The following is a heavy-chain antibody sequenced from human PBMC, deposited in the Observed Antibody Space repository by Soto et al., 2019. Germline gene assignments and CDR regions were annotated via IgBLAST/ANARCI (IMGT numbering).Heavy chain of an antibody. CDR3: ARRLQWLVRDDAFDI. CDR2: IYYSGST. CDR1: GDSISRNSYY. Sequence: SETLSLTCSVSGDSISRNSYYWIWIRQPPGKGLEWIGSIYYSGSTYYNPSLKSRVTISVDTSKNQFSLKLSSVTAADTAVYYCARRLQWLVRDDAFDIWGQGTMVTVSS. D-gene: IGHD6-19*01. J-gene: IGHJ3*02. V-gene: IGHV4-39*01.